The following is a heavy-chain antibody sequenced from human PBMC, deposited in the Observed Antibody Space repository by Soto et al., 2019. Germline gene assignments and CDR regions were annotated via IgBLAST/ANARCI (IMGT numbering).Heavy chain of an antibody. CDR3: ARHLGSVVPAAMEGGGYDYGYSYYYYYMDV. D-gene: IGHD2-2*01. Sequence: GESLKISCKGSGYSFTSYWIGWVRQMPGKGLEWMGIIYPGDSDTRYSPSFQGQVTISADKSISTAYLQWSSLKASDTAMYYCARHLGSVVPAAMEGGGYDYGYSYYYYYMDVWGKGTTVTVSS. J-gene: IGHJ6*03. V-gene: IGHV5-51*01. CDR1: GYSFTSYW. CDR2: IYPGDSDT.